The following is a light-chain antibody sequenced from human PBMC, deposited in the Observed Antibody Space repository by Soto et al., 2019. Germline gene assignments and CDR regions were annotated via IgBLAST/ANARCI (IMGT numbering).Light chain of an antibody. CDR2: RTS. CDR1: QNINGN. CDR3: QQYNNWPRAT. V-gene: IGKV3-15*01. J-gene: IGKJ4*01. Sequence: EIVMTQSPATLSVSPGERATLSCKASQNINGNLAWYQQKPGQAPRLLMFRTSTRNTGFPARFSASGSGTEFNLTISSLQSEDFAIYYCQQYNNWPRATFGGGTKVEIK.